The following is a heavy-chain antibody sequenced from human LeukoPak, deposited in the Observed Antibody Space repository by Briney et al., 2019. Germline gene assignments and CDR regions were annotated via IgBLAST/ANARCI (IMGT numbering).Heavy chain of an antibody. CDR1: GGSINSFY. CDR2: IYNSVTT. J-gene: IGHJ4*02. CDR3: ARGSECYGNYALDY. Sequence: SETLSLTCTVSGGSINSFYWSWIRQPPGKRLEWIGYIYNSVTTDYNPSLESRVTISVDTSKKQFSLNLRSVTAADTAVYYCARGSECYGNYALDYWGQGIVVTVSS. V-gene: IGHV4-59*01. D-gene: IGHD4-11*01.